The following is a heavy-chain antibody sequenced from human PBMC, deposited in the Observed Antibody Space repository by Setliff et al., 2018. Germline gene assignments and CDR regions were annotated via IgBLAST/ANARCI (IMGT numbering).Heavy chain of an antibody. Sequence: PSETLSLTCSVSGGSINRDYWNWIRQPPGKGLEWLGYIHYSGGTNSNPSLKSRVTISVDTSKNQFSLKLSSVTAADTAVYYCARWRVRDSGYYPRLSYMDVWGKGTTVTVSS. D-gene: IGHD3-22*01. CDR2: IHYSGGT. CDR1: GGSINRDY. J-gene: IGHJ6*03. V-gene: IGHV4-59*08. CDR3: ARWRVRDSGYYPRLSYMDV.